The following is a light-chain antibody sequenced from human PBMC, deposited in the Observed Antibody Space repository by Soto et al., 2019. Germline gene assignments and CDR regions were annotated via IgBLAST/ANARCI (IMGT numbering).Light chain of an antibody. J-gene: IGKJ1*01. CDR2: GAS. CDR1: QSVSSSQ. CDR3: QQYGSSPWT. Sequence: ILLTQSPATLSLSPGEISTLSCRSSQSVSSSQLAWYQQKPGQAPRLLIYGASSRATGIPDRFSGSGSGTDFTLTISRLEPEDSAVYYCQQYGSSPWTFGQGTKVDIK. V-gene: IGKV3-20*01.